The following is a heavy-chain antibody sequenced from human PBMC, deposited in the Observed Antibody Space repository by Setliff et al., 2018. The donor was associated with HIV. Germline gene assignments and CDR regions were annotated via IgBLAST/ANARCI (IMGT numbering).Heavy chain of an antibody. Sequence: GESPKISCQGSGYTFTAYWIGWVRQMPGKGLEWMGIINPSDSDTRYSPSFQGQVTISADESISTAYLQWSSLKVSDTATYYCARVGQQLATYCFDYWGQGTLVTVSS. CDR3: ARVGQQLATYCFDY. D-gene: IGHD6-13*01. J-gene: IGHJ4*02. V-gene: IGHV5-51*01. CDR2: INPSDSDT. CDR1: GYTFTAYW.